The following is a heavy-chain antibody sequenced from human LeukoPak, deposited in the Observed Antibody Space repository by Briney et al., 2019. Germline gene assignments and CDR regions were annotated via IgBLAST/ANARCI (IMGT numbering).Heavy chain of an antibody. CDR3: ARGGSGRAQYYYYYMDV. D-gene: IGHD6-19*01. CDR1: GYTFTDYY. CDR2: INPNSGGT. J-gene: IGHJ6*03. Sequence: ASLKVSCKASGYTFTDYYIHWVRQAPGQGLEWVGWINPNSGGTNYTQKFYARVTMTRDTSISTAYMELSRLRSDDTAVFYCARGGSGRAQYYYYYMDVWGKGTTVTVSS. V-gene: IGHV1-2*02.